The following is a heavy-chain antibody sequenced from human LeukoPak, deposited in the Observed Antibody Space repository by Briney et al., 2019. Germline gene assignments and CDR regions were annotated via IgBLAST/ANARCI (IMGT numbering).Heavy chain of an antibody. CDR2: ISWNSGSI. J-gene: IGHJ4*02. CDR1: GFTFDDYA. CDR3: AKDMGYSYGLNYFDY. D-gene: IGHD5-18*01. V-gene: IGHV3-9*01. Sequence: GGSLRPSCAASGFTFDDYAMHWVRQAPGKGLEWVSGISWNSGSIGYADSVKGRFTISRDNAKNSLYLQMNSLRAEDTALYYCAKDMGYSYGLNYFDYWGQGTLVTVSS.